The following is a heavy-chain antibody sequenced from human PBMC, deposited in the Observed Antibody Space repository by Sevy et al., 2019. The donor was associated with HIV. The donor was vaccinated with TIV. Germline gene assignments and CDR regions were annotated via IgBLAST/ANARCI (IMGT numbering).Heavy chain of an antibody. CDR1: GFTFSSYW. V-gene: IGHV3-7*01. J-gene: IGHJ4*02. D-gene: IGHD3-22*01. CDR2: IKQDMSEK. Sequence: GGSLRLSCAASGFTFSSYWMTWVRQAPGKGLEWVANIKQDMSEKYYADSVKGRFTISRDNARNSLYLQMESLRVEDTAVYYCARAQQVTMLVVIGGLYFDFWGQGTLVTVSS. CDR3: ARAQQVTMLVVIGGLYFDF.